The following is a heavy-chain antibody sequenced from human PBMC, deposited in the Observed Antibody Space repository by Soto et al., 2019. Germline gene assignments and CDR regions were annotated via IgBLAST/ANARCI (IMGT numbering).Heavy chain of an antibody. J-gene: IGHJ4*02. D-gene: IGHD3-10*01. CDR3: ARDFYYPGSGTMGGYFDY. CDR1: GVTVSSNY. V-gene: IGHV3-66*01. CDR2: IYSGGST. Sequence: EVQLVESGGGLVQPGGSLRLSCAASGVTVSSNYMSWVRQAPGKGLEWVSVIYSGGSTYYADSVKGRFTISRDNSKNTLYLQMNSLGAEDTAVYYCARDFYYPGSGTMGGYFDYWGQGTLVTVSS.